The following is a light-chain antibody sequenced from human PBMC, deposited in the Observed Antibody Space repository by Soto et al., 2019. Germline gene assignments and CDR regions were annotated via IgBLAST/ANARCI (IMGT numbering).Light chain of an antibody. J-gene: IGLJ2*01. CDR1: SSDVGEENY. V-gene: IGLV2-14*01. CDR2: EVS. Sequence: QSALTQPPSASGSPGQSVTITCSGTSSDVGEENYVSWYQQHPGKVPKLILYEVSKRPSGVSNRFSGSKSGNTASLTISGLQAEDEADYYCSSYTTNITPVVFGGGTKLTVL. CDR3: SSYTTNITPVV.